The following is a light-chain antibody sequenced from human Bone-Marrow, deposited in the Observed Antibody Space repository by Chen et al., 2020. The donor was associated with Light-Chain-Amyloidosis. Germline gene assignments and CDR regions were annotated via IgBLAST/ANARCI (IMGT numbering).Light chain of an antibody. CDR1: SSDVGGDNH. J-gene: IGLJ1*01. Sequence: QSALTQPASVSGSPGQSITCSCPGTSSDVGGDNHVSWYQQHPDKAPKLMIYEVTNRPSWVPDRFSGSKSDNTASLTISGLQTEDEADYFCSSYTITNTLVFGSGTRVTVL. CDR3: SSYTITNTLV. V-gene: IGLV2-14*01. CDR2: EVT.